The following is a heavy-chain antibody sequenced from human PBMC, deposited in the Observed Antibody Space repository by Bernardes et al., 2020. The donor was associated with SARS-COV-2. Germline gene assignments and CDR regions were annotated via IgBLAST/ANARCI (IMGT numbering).Heavy chain of an antibody. CDR1: GFTFSSYA. J-gene: IGHJ6*03. Sequence: GGSLRLSCAASGFTFSSYAMSWVRQAPGKGLEWVSAISGSGGSTYYADSVKGRFTISRDNSKNTLYLQMNSLRAEDTAVYYCAKDLYCSSTSCRYYYYYYYMDVWGKGTTVTVSS. CDR3: AKDLYCSSTSCRYYYYYYYMDV. CDR2: ISGSGGST. D-gene: IGHD2-2*01. V-gene: IGHV3-23*01.